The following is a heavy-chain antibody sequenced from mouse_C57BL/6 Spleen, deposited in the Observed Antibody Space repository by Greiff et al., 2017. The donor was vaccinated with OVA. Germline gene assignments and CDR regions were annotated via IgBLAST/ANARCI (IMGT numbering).Heavy chain of an antibody. D-gene: IGHD2-4*01. V-gene: IGHV1-18*01. Sequence: EVQLQQSGPELVKPGASVKIPCKASGYTFTDYNMDWVKQSHGKSLEWIGDINPNNGGTIYNQKFKGKATLTVDKSSSTAYMELRSLTSEDTAVYYCARSRNDYDGGGYYYAMDYWGQGTSVTVSS. CDR2: INPNNGGT. CDR1: GYTFTDYN. J-gene: IGHJ4*01. CDR3: ARSRNDYDGGGYYYAMDY.